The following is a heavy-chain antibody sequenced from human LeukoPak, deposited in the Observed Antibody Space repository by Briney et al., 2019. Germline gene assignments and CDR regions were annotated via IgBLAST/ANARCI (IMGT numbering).Heavy chain of an antibody. CDR2: IYHSGST. V-gene: IGHV4-4*02. D-gene: IGHD5/OR15-5a*01. CDR3: ARDSVSDPVPSYMDV. J-gene: IGHJ6*03. CDR1: GGSISSSNW. Sequence: KPSETLSLTCAVSGGSISSSNWWSWVRQPPGKGLEWIGEIYHSGSTNYNPSLKSRVTISVDKSKNQFSLKLSSVTAADTAVYYCARDSVSDPVPSYMDVWGKGTTVTVSS.